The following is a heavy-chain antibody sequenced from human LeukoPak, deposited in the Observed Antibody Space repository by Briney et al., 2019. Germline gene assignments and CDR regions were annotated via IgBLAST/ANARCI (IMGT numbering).Heavy chain of an antibody. CDR2: ISSSSSYI. V-gene: IGHV3-21*01. CDR3: GRVRSGSYSFDY. J-gene: IGHJ4*02. Sequence: PGGSLRLSCAASGFTFSSYSMNWVRQAPRKGLEWVSSISSSSSYIYYADSVKGRFTISRDNAKNSLYLQMNSLRAEDTAVYYCGRVRSGSYSFDYWGQGTLVTVSS. D-gene: IGHD1-26*01. CDR1: GFTFSSYS.